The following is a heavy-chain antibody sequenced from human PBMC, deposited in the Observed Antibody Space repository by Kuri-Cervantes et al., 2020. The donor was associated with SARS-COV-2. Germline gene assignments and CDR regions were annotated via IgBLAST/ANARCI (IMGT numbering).Heavy chain of an antibody. CDR3: ATQGTIYYYGTL. J-gene: IGHJ4*02. Sequence: GESLKISCAASGFTFSSYWMHWVRQAPGKGLVWVSRINSDGSSTSYADSVKGRFTISRDNAKDTLYLQMNSLRAEDTAVYYCATQGTIYYYGTLWGQGTLVTVSS. CDR1: GFTFSSYW. V-gene: IGHV3-74*01. CDR2: INSDGSST. D-gene: IGHD3-10*01.